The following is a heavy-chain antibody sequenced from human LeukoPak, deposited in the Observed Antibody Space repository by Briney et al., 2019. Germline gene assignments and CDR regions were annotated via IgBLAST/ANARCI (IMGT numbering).Heavy chain of an antibody. V-gene: IGHV7-4-1*02. D-gene: IGHD6-19*01. J-gene: IGHJ4*02. CDR3: ARDVGSGWSRRYFDY. CDR2: INTNTGNP. Sequence: GASLKVSCKASGYTFTSYAMNWVRQAPGQGLEWRGWINTNTGNPTYAQGFTGRFVFSLDTSVSTAYLQISSLKAEDTAVYYCARDVGSGWSRRYFDYWGQGTLVTVSS. CDR1: GYTFTSYA.